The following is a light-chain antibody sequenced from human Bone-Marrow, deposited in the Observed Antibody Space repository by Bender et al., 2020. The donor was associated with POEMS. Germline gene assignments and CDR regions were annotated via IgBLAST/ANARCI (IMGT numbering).Light chain of an antibody. CDR1: SSDIGSYNL. Sequence: QSALTQPASVSGSPGQSITISCTGTSSDIGSYNLVSWYQKHPGKAPKFVIYEVSKRPSGVSNRFSGSKSGNTASLTISGLQAEDEADYYCCSYAGRSSLVFGGGTKLTVL. V-gene: IGLV2-23*02. J-gene: IGLJ3*02. CDR3: CSYAGRSSLV. CDR2: EVS.